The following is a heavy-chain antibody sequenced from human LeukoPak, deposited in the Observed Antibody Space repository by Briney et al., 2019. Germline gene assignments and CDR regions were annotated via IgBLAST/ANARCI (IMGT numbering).Heavy chain of an antibody. J-gene: IGHJ4*02. V-gene: IGHV4-59*01. D-gene: IGHD6-13*01. CDR1: GGSSSSYY. CDR2: IYYSGST. CDR3: ASSSWLRDANFDY. Sequence: SETLSLTCTVSGGSSSSYYWSWIRQPPGKGLEWIGYIYYSGSTNYNPSLKSRVTISVDTSKNQFSLKLSSVTAADTAVYFCASSSWLRDANFDYWGQGTLVTVSS.